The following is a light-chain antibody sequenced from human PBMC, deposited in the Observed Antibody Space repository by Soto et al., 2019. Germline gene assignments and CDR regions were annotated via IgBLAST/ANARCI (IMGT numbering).Light chain of an antibody. CDR1: QSVDSSF. V-gene: IGKV3-20*01. CDR2: GTS. CDR3: QQYGSSPWT. Sequence: EIVLTHSPGTLSFSPGERATLSCRASQSVDSSFVAWFQQKPGQAPRLLIHGTSRRATDIPDRFSGSGSGTDFTLTINRLEPEDFAMYFCQQYGSSPWTFGQGTKVDI. J-gene: IGKJ1*01.